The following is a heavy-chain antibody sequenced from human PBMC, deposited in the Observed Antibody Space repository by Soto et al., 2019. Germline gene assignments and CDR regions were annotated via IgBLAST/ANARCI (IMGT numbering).Heavy chain of an antibody. Sequence: QVQLQESGPGLVKPSQTLSLTCTVSGGSISSGGYYWSWIRQHPGKGLEWIGYIYYSGSTYYNPSLKSRVTXXVXTXXNQFSLKLSSVTAADTAVYYCARSYSGSYLGDFDYWGQGTLVTVSS. D-gene: IGHD1-26*01. J-gene: IGHJ4*02. V-gene: IGHV4-31*03. CDR3: ARSYSGSYLGDFDY. CDR2: IYYSGST. CDR1: GGSISSGGYY.